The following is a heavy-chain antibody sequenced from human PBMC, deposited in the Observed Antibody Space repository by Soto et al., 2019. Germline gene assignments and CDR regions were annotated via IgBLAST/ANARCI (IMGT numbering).Heavy chain of an antibody. CDR1: GGSVSSSGYY. CDR2: VYYSGST. D-gene: IGHD4-17*01. J-gene: IGHJ4*02. CDR3: GSLERLRRPPNYLLY. Sequence: SETLCLTCTVSGGSVSSSGYYWGWVRQPKGKGLEWIGSVYYSGSTYYNPSLESRVTISVDKSKNQFSLKLMSLSAADTAVYYCGSLERLRRPPNYLLYSDQRALVT. V-gene: IGHV4-39*01.